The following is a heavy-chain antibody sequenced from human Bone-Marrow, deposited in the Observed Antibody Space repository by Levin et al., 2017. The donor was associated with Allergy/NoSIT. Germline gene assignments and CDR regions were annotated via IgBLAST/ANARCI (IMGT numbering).Heavy chain of an antibody. J-gene: IGHJ4*02. CDR1: GDSISTSDHH. V-gene: IGHV4-39*01. D-gene: IGHD2-21*01. Sequence: SETLSLTCAVSGDSISTSDHHWGWIRQSPGKGLEWIGSLYYGGSIYYDPSLTSRVTMSVDTSKNQLSLRLTSVTAPDTAVYHCARYSGHSQVKDHYFDYWGQGTMVAVSS. CDR3: ARYSGHSQVKDHYFDY. CDR2: LYYGGSI.